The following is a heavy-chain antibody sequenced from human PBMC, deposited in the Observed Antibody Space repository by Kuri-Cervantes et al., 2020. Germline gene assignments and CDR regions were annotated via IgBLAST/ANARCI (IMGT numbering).Heavy chain of an antibody. J-gene: IGHJ3*02. CDR3: ARDDYFDSSGYYPDDAFNI. D-gene: IGHD3-22*01. CDR1: GFTFSTYW. CDR2: ISSSGSNI. V-gene: IGHV3-21*03. Sequence: GESLKISCAASGFTFSTYWMSWVRQAPGKGLEWVSSISSSGSNIYYADSVKGRFTISRDNAKNSLFLQMNSLRVEDTAVYYCARDDYFDSSGYYPDDAFNIWGQGTTVTVSS.